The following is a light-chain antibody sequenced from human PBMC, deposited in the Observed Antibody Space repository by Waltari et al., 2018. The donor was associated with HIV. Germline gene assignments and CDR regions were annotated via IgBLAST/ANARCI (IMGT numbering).Light chain of an antibody. J-gene: IGLJ3*02. CDR3: SSYAGNYNLV. V-gene: IGLV2-8*01. CDR2: EVY. CDR1: SSDIGGYDF. Sequence: QSALPQPPSASGSPGQSVTIPCTGSSSDIGGYDFVSWFQQHPGKAPKLVIYEVYKRPSGVPDRFSGSKSGNTASLTVSGLQAEDEAYYHCSSYAGNYNLVFGGGTKLTVL.